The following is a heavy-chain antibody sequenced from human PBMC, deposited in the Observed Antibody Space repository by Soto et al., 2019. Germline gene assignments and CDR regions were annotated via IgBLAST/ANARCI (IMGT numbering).Heavy chain of an antibody. CDR3: ARRGSGSYSDY. V-gene: IGHV4-39*01. CDR1: GCSISSNNYY. D-gene: IGHD3-10*01. CDR2: IYYSGST. Sequence: QLQLQESGPGLVKPSETLSLTCTVPGCSISSNNYYWGWIRQPPGNGLEWIGTIYYSGSTYYNPSLKSRVTISVDTSKNQFSLKLSSVTAADTAVYYCARRGSGSYSDYWGQGILVTVSS. J-gene: IGHJ4*02.